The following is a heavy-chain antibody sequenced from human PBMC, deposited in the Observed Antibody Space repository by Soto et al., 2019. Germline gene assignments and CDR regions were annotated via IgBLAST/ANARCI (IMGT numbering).Heavy chain of an antibody. CDR1: GFTFNDFA. J-gene: IGHJ4*02. CDR2: ITITGDST. V-gene: IGHV3-23*01. Sequence: GGSLRLSCAASGFTFNDFAMSWVRQAPGKGLEWVSAITITGDSTYYLDSVKGRSTISRDNSKNTLYLQINSLRAEDTAVYYCAKDDAAAAGFFDSWGQGTLVTVYS. CDR3: AKDDAAAAGFFDS. D-gene: IGHD6-25*01.